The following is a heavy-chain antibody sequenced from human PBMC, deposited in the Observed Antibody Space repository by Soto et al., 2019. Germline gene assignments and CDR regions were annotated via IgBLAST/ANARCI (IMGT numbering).Heavy chain of an antibody. CDR2: INPNSGGT. D-gene: IGHD3-10*01. J-gene: IGHJ6*02. V-gene: IGHV1-2*04. Sequence: ASVKVSCKASGYTFTGYYMQWVRQAPGQGLEWMGWINPNSGGTNYAQKFQGWVTMTRDTSISTAYMELSRLRSDDTAVYYFARGVVLLWFGEFYYYYGMDVWGQGTTVTVSS. CDR3: ARGVVLLWFGEFYYYYGMDV. CDR1: GYTFTGYY.